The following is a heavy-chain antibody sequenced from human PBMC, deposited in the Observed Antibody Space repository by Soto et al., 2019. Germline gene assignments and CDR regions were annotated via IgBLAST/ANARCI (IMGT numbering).Heavy chain of an antibody. J-gene: IGHJ3*02. D-gene: IGHD3-22*01. CDR1: GGSISSYY. Sequence: SETLSLTCTVSGGSISSYYWSWIRQPPGKGLEWIGYIYYSGSTNYNPSLKSRVTISVDTSKNQFSLKLSSVTAADTAVYYCARDLVSSGYYYGQAIDIWGQGIMVTGSS. V-gene: IGHV4-59*01. CDR3: ARDLVSSGYYYGQAIDI. CDR2: IYYSGST.